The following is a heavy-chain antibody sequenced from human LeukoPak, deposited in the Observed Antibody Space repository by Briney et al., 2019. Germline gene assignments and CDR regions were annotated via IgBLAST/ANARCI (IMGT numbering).Heavy chain of an antibody. Sequence: SETLSLTCAVYGGSFRGYYWSWIRQPPGKGLEWIGEINHSGSTNYNPSLKSRVTISVDTSKNQFSLKLSSVTAADTAVYYCARGHGYSSGWYRGWDDYWGQGTLVTVSS. D-gene: IGHD6-19*01. J-gene: IGHJ4*02. V-gene: IGHV4-34*01. CDR2: INHSGST. CDR3: ARGHGYSSGWYRGWDDY. CDR1: GGSFRGYY.